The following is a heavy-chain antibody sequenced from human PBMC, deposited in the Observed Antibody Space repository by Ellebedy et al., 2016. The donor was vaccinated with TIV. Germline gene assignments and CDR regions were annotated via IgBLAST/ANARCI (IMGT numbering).Heavy chain of an antibody. CDR2: ISDST. V-gene: IGHV3-23*01. J-gene: IGHJ4*02. CDR3: AKARVETTGRLSDY. CDR1: GFSFSDYA. D-gene: IGHD1-1*01. Sequence: GESLKISCAASGFSFSDYAMSWVRQAPGKGLEWVSGISDSTYSADSVKGRFTISRDNSQNTLYLQMNSLRAEDTAVYYCAKARVETTGRLSDYWGQGTLVTVSS.